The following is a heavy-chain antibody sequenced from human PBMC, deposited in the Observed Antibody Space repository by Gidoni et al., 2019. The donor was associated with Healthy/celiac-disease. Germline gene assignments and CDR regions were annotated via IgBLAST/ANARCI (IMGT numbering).Heavy chain of an antibody. D-gene: IGHD3-10*01. CDR2: IIPIFGTA. CDR3: ARDPLYGSGSPNAGY. Sequence: QVQLVQSGAEVKKPGSSVKVSCKASGGTFSSYAISWVRQAPGQGLEWMGGIIPIFGTANYAQKCQGRVTITADESTSTAYMELSSLRSEDTAVYYCARDPLYGSGSPNAGYWGQGTLVTVSS. J-gene: IGHJ4*02. V-gene: IGHV1-69*01. CDR1: GGTFSSYA.